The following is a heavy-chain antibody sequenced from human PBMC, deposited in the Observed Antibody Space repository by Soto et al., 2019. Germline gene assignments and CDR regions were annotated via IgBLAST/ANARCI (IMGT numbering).Heavy chain of an antibody. D-gene: IGHD6-13*01. Sequence: KSSETLSLTCNVSGGSVSSGSDYWSWIRQPPGKGLEWIGYIYHKGSTSYNPSLKSRVTISVDTSKNQFSLKLRSVTAADTAVYFCARDRGSWLPFDSWGQGIPVTVSS. CDR2: IYHKGST. V-gene: IGHV4-61*01. J-gene: IGHJ4*02. CDR3: ARDRGSWLPFDS. CDR1: GGSVSSGSDY.